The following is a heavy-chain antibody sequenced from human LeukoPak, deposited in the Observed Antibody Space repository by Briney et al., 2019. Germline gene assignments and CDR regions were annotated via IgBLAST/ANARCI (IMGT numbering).Heavy chain of an antibody. CDR3: VSFYETY. J-gene: IGHJ4*02. CDR1: GNYW. Sequence: GGSLRLSCAASGNYWVHWVRQAPGKGLVWVSHIDSGGSWTSYADSVKGRFTISKDNAKNTVYLQMNNLRAEDTAVYYCVSFYETYWGRGTLVTVSS. V-gene: IGHV3-74*01. CDR2: IDSGGSWT. D-gene: IGHD2/OR15-2a*01.